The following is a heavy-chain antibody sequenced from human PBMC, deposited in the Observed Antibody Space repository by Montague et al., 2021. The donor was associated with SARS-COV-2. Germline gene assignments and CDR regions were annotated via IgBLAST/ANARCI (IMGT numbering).Heavy chain of an antibody. J-gene: IGHJ4*02. CDR1: GGSVSSGSYY. CDR3: ARERLGYYDTNSYYIFDY. D-gene: IGHD3-22*01. CDR2: IDYSGST. Sequence: SETLSRTCTVSGGSVSSGSYYWSWIRQPPGKGLEWIGYIDYSGSTNYKPSLKSRVTISVDTSKNQFSLKLSSVTAADTAVYYCARERLGYYDTNSYYIFDYWGQGTLVTVSS. V-gene: IGHV4-61*01.